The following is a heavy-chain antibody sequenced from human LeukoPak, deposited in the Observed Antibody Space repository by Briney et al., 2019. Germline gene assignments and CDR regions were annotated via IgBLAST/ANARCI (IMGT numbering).Heavy chain of an antibody. CDR1: GGSISSSNW. J-gene: IGHJ4*02. CDR3: ARARQWLVRRYFDY. D-gene: IGHD6-19*01. CDR2: IYNSGST. Sequence: SETLSLTCAVSGGSISSSNWWSWVRQPPGKGLEWIGYIYNSGSTNYNPSLKSRVTISVDTSKNQFSLKLSSVTAADTAVYYCARARQWLVRRYFDYWGQGTLVTVSS. V-gene: IGHV4-4*02.